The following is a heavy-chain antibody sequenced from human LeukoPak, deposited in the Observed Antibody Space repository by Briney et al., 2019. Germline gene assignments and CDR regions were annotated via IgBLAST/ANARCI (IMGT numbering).Heavy chain of an antibody. CDR3: ATAGLDY. J-gene: IGHJ4*02. CDR2: VRSDGNDK. D-gene: IGHD2-21*02. V-gene: IGHV3-30*02. CDR1: EFTFSNYG. Sequence: GGSLRLSCAASEFTFSNYGMHWLRQAPGKGLEWVTFVRSDGNDKYYADSVKGRFTISRDNSKNTLYLQMTSLRVGDTAIYYCATAGLDYWGQGSLVTVSS.